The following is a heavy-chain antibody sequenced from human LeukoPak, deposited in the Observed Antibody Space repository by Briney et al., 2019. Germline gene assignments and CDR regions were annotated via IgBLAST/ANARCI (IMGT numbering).Heavy chain of an antibody. Sequence: PGRSLRLSCAASGFTFSSYGMHWVRQAPSKGLEWVAVISYDGSNKYYADSVKGRFTISRDNSKNTLYLQMNSLRAEDTAVYYCAKGAELLWFGETSPFDPWGQGTLVTVSS. CDR3: AKGAELLWFGETSPFDP. CDR2: ISYDGSNK. J-gene: IGHJ5*02. D-gene: IGHD3-10*01. CDR1: GFTFSSYG. V-gene: IGHV3-30*18.